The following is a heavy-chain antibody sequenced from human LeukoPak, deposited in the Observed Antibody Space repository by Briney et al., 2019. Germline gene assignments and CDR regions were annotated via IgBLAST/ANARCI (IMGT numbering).Heavy chain of an antibody. CDR1: GFTISSNW. J-gene: IGHJ5*02. D-gene: IGHD4-17*01. CDR3: ARDFTVTRGTWFDP. Sequence: GGSLRLSCAASGFTISSNWMSWVRQAPGKGLEWVANIKQDGSEKYYVDSVKGRFTISRDNAKNSLYLQMNSLRAEDTAVYYCARDFTVTRGTWFDPWGQGTLVTVSS. CDR2: IKQDGSEK. V-gene: IGHV3-7*01.